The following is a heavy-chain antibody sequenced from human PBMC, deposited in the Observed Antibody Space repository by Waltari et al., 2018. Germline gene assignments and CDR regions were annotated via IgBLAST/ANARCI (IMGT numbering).Heavy chain of an antibody. D-gene: IGHD3-16*02. J-gene: IGHJ6*02. CDR2: INHSGST. Sequence: QVQLQQWGAGLLKPSETLSLTCAVYGGSFSGYYWSWIRQPPGKGLEWSGEINHSGSTNYNPSLKSRVTISVDTSKNQVSLKLSSVTAADTAVYYCARVGTYDYVWGSYRLNYYYYGMDVWGQGTTVTVSS. CDR3: ARVGTYDYVWGSYRLNYYYYGMDV. CDR1: GGSFSGYY. V-gene: IGHV4-34*01.